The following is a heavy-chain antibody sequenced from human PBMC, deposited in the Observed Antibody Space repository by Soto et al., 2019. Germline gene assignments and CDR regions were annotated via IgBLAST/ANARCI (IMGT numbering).Heavy chain of an antibody. D-gene: IGHD6-13*01. J-gene: IGHJ6*02. CDR2: ISGSGGST. V-gene: IGHV3-23*01. CDR3: AKDQGSSWSIDVVTYGMDV. CDR1: GFTFSSYA. Sequence: GGSLRLSCAASGFTFSSYAMSWVRQAPGKGLEWVSAISGSGGSTYYADSVKGRFTISRDNSKNTLYLQMNSLRAEDTAVYYCAKDQGSSWSIDVVTYGMDVWGQGTTVTVSS.